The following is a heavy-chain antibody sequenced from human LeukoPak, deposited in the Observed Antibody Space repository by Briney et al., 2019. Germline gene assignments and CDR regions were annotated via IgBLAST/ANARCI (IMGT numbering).Heavy chain of an antibody. D-gene: IGHD3-10*01. V-gene: IGHV3-23*01. CDR2: ISGSGGST. CDR3: AKTPKIRGVSNFDY. Sequence: GGSMRLSCAASGFTFSSYAMSWVRQAPGKGLEWVSGISGSGGSTYYADSVKGRFTISRDNSKNTVYLQMNSLRTEDTAVYYCAKTPKIRGVSNFDYWGQGTLVTVSS. J-gene: IGHJ4*02. CDR1: GFTFSSYA.